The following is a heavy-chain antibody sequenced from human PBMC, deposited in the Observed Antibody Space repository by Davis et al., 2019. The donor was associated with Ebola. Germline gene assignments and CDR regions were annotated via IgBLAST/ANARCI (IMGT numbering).Heavy chain of an antibody. J-gene: IGHJ4*02. CDR2: IWYDGSNK. D-gene: IGHD5-24*01. CDR1: GVTFSSFA. CDR3: ARGRWLQSYYFDY. V-gene: IGHV3-33*08. Sequence: GGSLRLSCAASGVTFSSFAMHWVRQAPGKGLEWVAVIWYDGSNKYYADSVKGRFTISRDNSKNTLYLQMNSLRAEDTAVYYCARGRWLQSYYFDYWGQGTLVTVSS.